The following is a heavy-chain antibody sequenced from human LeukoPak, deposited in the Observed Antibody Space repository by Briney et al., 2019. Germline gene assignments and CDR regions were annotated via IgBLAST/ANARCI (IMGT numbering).Heavy chain of an antibody. J-gene: IGHJ6*03. Sequence: PGGSLRLSCAASGFTFSTYAMSWVRQAPGQGLESPSLIGGSDGRTRYADSVKGRFTISRDNSKNTLYLEMNSLRAEDTAVYYCAKDSSSYDWGYMDVWGKGTTVTISS. D-gene: IGHD3-22*01. CDR1: GFTFSTYA. CDR3: AKDSSSYDWGYMDV. V-gene: IGHV3-23*01. CDR2: IGGSDGRT.